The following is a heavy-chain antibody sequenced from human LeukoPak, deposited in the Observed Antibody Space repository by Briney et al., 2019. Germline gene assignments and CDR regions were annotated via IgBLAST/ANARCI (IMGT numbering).Heavy chain of an antibody. Sequence: GGSLRLSCVASGFPFSNLAMGWVRQAPGKGLEWVSVISDSGGTTYYADSVKGRFTISRDNSRNTLYLQMNSLRVEDTAVYYCAKDARRSSGWYFFDHWGQGTLVTVSS. CDR2: ISDSGGTT. J-gene: IGHJ4*02. CDR3: AKDARRSSGWYFFDH. CDR1: GFPFSNLA. V-gene: IGHV3-23*01. D-gene: IGHD6-19*01.